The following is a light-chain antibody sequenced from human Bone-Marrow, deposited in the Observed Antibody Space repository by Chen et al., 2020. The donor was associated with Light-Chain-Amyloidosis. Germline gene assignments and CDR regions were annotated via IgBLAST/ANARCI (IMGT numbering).Light chain of an antibody. CDR3: SSYTITSTLV. CDR2: EVT. CDR1: SSDVVGDNH. V-gene: IGLV2-14*01. Sequence: QSALTHPASVSGSPGQSITISCTGTSSDVVGDNHVSWYQQHPDKAPKLMIYEVTNRPSWVPDRFSGSKSANTASLTISGLQTEDEADYFCSSYTITSTLVFGSGTRVTVL. J-gene: IGLJ1*01.